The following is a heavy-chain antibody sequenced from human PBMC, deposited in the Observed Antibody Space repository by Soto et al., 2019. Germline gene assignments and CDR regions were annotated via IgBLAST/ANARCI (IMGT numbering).Heavy chain of an antibody. J-gene: IGHJ4*02. CDR3: AREVGLYYGSGSYVDY. D-gene: IGHD3-10*01. CDR2: IYYSGST. Sequence: TSETLSLTCTVSGDSIRSYYWSWIRQPPGKGLEWIGYIYYSGSTNYNPTLKSRVTISVDTSKNQFSLKLSSVTAADTAVYYCAREVGLYYGSGSYVDYWSQGTLVTV. V-gene: IGHV4-59*01. CDR1: GDSIRSYY.